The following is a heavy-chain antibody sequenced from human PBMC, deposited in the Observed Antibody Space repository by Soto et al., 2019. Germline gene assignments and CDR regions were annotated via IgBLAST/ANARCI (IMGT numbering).Heavy chain of an antibody. CDR2: IYYSGST. CDR1: GGSISSSSYY. CDR3: ARQPRTPYYSSGWSRGGAFDY. Sequence: SETLSLTCTVSGGSISSSSYYWGWIRQPPGKGLEWIGSIYYSGSTYYNPSLKSRVTISVDTSKNQFPLKLSSVTAADTAVYYCARQPRTPYYSSGWSRGGAFDYWGQGTLVTV. V-gene: IGHV4-39*01. J-gene: IGHJ4*02. D-gene: IGHD6-19*01.